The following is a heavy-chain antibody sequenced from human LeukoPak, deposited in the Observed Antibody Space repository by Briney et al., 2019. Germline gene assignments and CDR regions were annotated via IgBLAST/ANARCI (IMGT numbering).Heavy chain of an antibody. CDR2: IRSKAYGGTT. D-gene: IGHD2-2*01. CDR1: GFTFGDYA. Sequence: GGSLRLSCTASGFTFGDYAMSWVRQAPGKGLEGVGFIRSKAYGGTTEYAASVKGRFTISRDDSKSIAYLQMNSLKTEDTAVYYCTTLIVVVPAAIDYWGQGTLVTVSS. CDR3: TTLIVVVPAAIDY. V-gene: IGHV3-49*04. J-gene: IGHJ4*02.